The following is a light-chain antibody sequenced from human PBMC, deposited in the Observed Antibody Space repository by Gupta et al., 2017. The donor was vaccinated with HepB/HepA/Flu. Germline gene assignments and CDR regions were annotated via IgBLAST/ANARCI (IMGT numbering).Light chain of an antibody. CDR3: QQSYTAPLT. Sequence: DNQMTQSPSSLSASVGDRVTITCRASQSISSYLNWYQQKPGKAPNLLIYAASSVQSGVPSRFSGSGSGTDFALTISSLQPEDFATYYCQQSYTAPLTFGGGTKVEIK. J-gene: IGKJ4*01. V-gene: IGKV1-39*01. CDR2: AAS. CDR1: QSISSY.